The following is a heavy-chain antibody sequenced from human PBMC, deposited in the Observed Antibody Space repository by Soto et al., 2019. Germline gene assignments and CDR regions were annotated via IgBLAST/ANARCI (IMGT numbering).Heavy chain of an antibody. CDR3: AREAQQSTMIAMVSGHWYFDL. V-gene: IGHV4-30-2*05. CDR1: GRSISSGGYS. J-gene: IGHJ2*01. CDR2: IYHSGST. Sequence: SETLSLTCAVSGRSISSGGYSWSWIRQQPGKGLEWIGYIYHSGSTYYNPSLKSRVTISVDTSKNQFSLKLSSVTAADTAVYYCAREAQQSTMIAMVSGHWYFDLWGRGTLVTVSS. D-gene: IGHD3-22*01.